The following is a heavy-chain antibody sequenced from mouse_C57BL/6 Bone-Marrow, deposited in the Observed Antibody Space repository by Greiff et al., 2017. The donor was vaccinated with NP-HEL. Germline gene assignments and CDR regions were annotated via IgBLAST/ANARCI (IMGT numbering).Heavy chain of an antibody. CDR3: ARLETAQAPYYYAMDY. D-gene: IGHD3-2*02. CDR1: GYTFTSYW. V-gene: IGHV1-59*01. CDR2: IDPSDSYT. Sequence: QVQLQQPGAELVRPGTSVKLSCKASGYTFTSYWMHWVKQRPGQGLEWIGVIDPSDSYTNYNQKFKGKATLTVDTSSSTAYMQLSSLTSEDSAVYYCARLETAQAPYYYAMDYWGQGTSVTVSS. J-gene: IGHJ4*01.